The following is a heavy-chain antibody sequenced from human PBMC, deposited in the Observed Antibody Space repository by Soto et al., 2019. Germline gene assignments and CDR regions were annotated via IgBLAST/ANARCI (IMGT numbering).Heavy chain of an antibody. CDR2: INSDGSRT. D-gene: IGHD2-2*01. CDR3: ARDLSSCSSARCYSFYYGVDV. Sequence: EVQLVESGGGLVQPGGSLRLSCTASGFNFSRFWTHWVRQVPGRGLVWVSHINSDGSRTSYADSVKGRFTISRDNAKNTLYLQMNSLRAEDTAVYYCARDLSSCSSARCYSFYYGVDVWGQETTVTVSS. CDR1: GFNFSRFW. J-gene: IGHJ6*02. V-gene: IGHV3-74*01.